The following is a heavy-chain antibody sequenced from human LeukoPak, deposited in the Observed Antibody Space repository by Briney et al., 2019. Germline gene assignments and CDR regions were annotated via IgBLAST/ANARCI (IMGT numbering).Heavy chain of an antibody. D-gene: IGHD4-11*01. Sequence: SETLSLTCTVSGGSISSGGYYWSWIRQHPGKGLEWIGYIYYSGSTYYNPSLKSRVTISVDTSKNQFSLKLSSVTAADTAVYYCASGATVTTIGSRNKAFDPWGQGTLVTVSS. J-gene: IGHJ5*02. CDR3: ASGATVTTIGSRNKAFDP. CDR1: GGSISSGGYY. CDR2: IYYSGST. V-gene: IGHV4-31*03.